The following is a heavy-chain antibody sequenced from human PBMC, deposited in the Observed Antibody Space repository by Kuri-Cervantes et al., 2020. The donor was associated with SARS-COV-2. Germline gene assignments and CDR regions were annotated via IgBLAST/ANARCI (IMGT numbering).Heavy chain of an antibody. Sequence: SCTVSGGSVSSGSYYWSWIRQPPGKGLEWIGYIYHSGSTYYNPPLKSRVTISVDRSKNQFSLKLSSVTAADTAVYYCARGRTSGYYYYFDYWGQGTLVTVSS. J-gene: IGHJ4*02. CDR3: ARGRTSGYYYYFDY. V-gene: IGHV4-30-2*01. CDR1: GGSVSSGSYY. CDR2: IYHSGST. D-gene: IGHD3-22*01.